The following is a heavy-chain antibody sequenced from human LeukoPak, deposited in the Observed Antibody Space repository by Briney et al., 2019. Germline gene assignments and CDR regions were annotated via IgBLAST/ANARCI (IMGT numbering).Heavy chain of an antibody. D-gene: IGHD6-6*01. CDR1: GGSFSGYY. CDR2: INHSGST. CDR3: AREFPYSSSLYYYYYYMDV. J-gene: IGHJ6*03. Sequence: SETLSLTCAVYGGSFSGYYWSWIRQPPGKGLEWIGEINHSGSTNYNPSLKSRVTISVDTSKNQFSLKLSSVTAADTAVYYCAREFPYSSSLYYYYYYMDVWGKGTTVTVSS. V-gene: IGHV4-34*01.